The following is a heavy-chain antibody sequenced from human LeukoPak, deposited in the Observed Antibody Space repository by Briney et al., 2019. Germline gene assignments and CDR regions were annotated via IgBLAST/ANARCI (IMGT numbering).Heavy chain of an antibody. D-gene: IGHD3-16*01. V-gene: IGHV5-51*01. J-gene: IGHJ4*02. Sequence: GESLKISCRGSGYTFVDYWSGWVRQMPGKGLEWIGFIYPSGSDTRYSPSFQGQVTISADATMNTAFLQWSSLKASDTAMYYCARQGVNRDYWGQGTLVTVSS. CDR1: GYTFVDYW. CDR3: ARQGVNRDY. CDR2: IYPSGSDT.